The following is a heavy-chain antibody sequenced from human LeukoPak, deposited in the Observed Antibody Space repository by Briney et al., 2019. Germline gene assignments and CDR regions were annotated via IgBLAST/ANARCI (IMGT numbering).Heavy chain of an antibody. D-gene: IGHD1-26*01. CDR2: IIPIFGTA. CDR3: ARSPGRMPHYYYYYMDV. CDR1: GGTFSSYA. Sequence: ASVKVSCKASGGTFSSYAISWVRQAPGQGLEWMGGIIPIFGTANYAQKFQGRVTITTDESTSTAYMELSSLRSEDTAVYYCARSPGRMPHYYYYYMDVWGKGTTVTVS. J-gene: IGHJ6*03. V-gene: IGHV1-69*05.